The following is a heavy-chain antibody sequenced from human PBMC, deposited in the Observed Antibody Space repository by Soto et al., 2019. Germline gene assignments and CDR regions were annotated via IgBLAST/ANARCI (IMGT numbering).Heavy chain of an antibody. Sequence: PGGSLRLSCAASGFTFSSYAMHWVRQAPGKGLEWVALISYDGSDKDYADSVKGRFTISRDDSKNTAYLQMNSLESEDTAVYYCSRDDSDWFFNWGRGTLVTVSS. CDR2: ISYDGSDK. CDR3: SRDDSDWFFN. J-gene: IGHJ4*02. D-gene: IGHD3-9*01. CDR1: GFTFSSYA. V-gene: IGHV3-30-3*01.